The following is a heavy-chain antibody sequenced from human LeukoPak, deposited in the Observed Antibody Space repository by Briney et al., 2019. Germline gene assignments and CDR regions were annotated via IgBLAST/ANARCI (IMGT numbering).Heavy chain of an antibody. J-gene: IGHJ6*03. CDR2: ISGSGGST. V-gene: IGHV3-23*01. CDR3: ANNRHDYVVTSREPYYYYYYYMDV. Sequence: PGGSLRLSCAASGFTFSSYGMSWVRQAPGKGLEWVSAISGSGGSTYYADSVKGRFTISRDNSKNTLYLQMNSLRAEDTAVYYCANNRHDYVVTSREPYYYYYYYMDVWGKGTTVTISS. D-gene: IGHD2-21*02. CDR1: GFTFSSYG.